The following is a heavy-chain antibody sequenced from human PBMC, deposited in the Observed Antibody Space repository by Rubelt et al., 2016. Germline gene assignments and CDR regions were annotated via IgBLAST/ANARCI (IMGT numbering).Heavy chain of an antibody. Sequence: IEWMGIIYPGDSDTRYSPSFQGQVTISVDKSISTAYLQWSSLKASDTAMYYCARHPDSGSYGVDYWGQGTLVTVSS. V-gene: IGHV5-51*01. CDR2: IYPGDSDT. CDR3: ARHPDSGSYGVDY. D-gene: IGHD1-26*01. J-gene: IGHJ4*02.